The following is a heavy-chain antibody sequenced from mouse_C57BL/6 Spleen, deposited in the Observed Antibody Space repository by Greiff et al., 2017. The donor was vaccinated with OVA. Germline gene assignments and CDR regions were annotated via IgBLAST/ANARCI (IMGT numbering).Heavy chain of an antibody. CDR2: IRLKSDNYAT. D-gene: IGHD1-1*01. CDR1: GFTFSNYW. CDR3: TGTVVAHCYFDV. J-gene: IGHJ1*03. V-gene: IGHV6-3*01. Sequence: EVKLQESGGGLVQPGESMKLSCVASGFTFSNYWMNWVRQSPEKGLEWVAQIRLKSDNYATHYAESVKGMFTISRDESKSSVYLQMNNLRAEDTGIYYCTGTVVAHCYFDVWGTGTTVTVSS.